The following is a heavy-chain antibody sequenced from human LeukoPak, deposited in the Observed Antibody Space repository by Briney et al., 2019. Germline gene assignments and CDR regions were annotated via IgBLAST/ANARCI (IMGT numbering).Heavy chain of an antibody. Sequence: SETLSLTCAVYGGSFSGYYWSWIRQPPGKGLEWVGEINHSGSTNYNPSLKSRVTISVDTSKNQFSLKLSSVTAADTAVYYCARSRSPYYYYGMDVWGQGTTVTVSS. J-gene: IGHJ6*02. CDR3: ARSRSPYYYYGMDV. CDR2: INHSGST. V-gene: IGHV4-34*01. CDR1: GGSFSGYY.